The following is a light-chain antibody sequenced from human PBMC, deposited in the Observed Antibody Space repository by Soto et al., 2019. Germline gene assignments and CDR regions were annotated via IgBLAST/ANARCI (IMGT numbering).Light chain of an antibody. CDR1: HSDVGGYNF. CDR3: TSYTISNTLI. Sequence: QSVLTQPASVSGSPGQSITISCTGTHSDVGGYNFVSWYQQHPGKVPKLIIYEVSYRPSGVSNRFSGSKSDNTASLTISGLQTEDEADYYCTSYTISNTLIIGGGTKVTVL. V-gene: IGLV2-14*01. CDR2: EVS. J-gene: IGLJ2*01.